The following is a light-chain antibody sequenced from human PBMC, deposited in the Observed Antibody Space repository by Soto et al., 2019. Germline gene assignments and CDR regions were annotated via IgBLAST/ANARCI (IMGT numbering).Light chain of an antibody. Sequence: ENGLTHVPSARTSSRWEMWTASGTASQSAGRDLAWYQQKRGQAPRLLIYEASTRATGLPARFSGSGSGTDFNLTISSLQSEDFAFYFCLHHHNWPPTFGQGTKVDIK. J-gene: IGKJ1*01. CDR3: LHHHNWPPT. CDR2: EAS. V-gene: IGKV3-15*01. CDR1: QSAGRD.